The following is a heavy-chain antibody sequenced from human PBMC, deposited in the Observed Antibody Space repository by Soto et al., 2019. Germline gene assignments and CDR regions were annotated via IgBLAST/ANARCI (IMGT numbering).Heavy chain of an antibody. CDR3: ASNYAYAEGYYWYGNDV. CDR2: ISSYGSDT. J-gene: IGHJ6*02. D-gene: IGHD3-16*01. Sequence: EVQLVESGGGLVLPGGSLRLSCAASGFTFSRYWMHWVRQAPGKGLVWVSRISSYGSDTHYADSVKGRFTISRDNAKNTLYLQMNSLRADDTAVYYCASNYAYAEGYYWYGNDVWGQGTTVTVSS. V-gene: IGHV3-74*01. CDR1: GFTFSRYW.